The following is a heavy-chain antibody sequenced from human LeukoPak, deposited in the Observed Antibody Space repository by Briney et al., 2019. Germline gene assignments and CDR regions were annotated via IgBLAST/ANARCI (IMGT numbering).Heavy chain of an antibody. D-gene: IGHD6-13*01. Sequence: GASVKVSCEASGCIFTRYTMNWVRQAPGQGLEWMGWINPNTGGTNYAQKFQGTVTVTRDTSISTVYMELTSLTSDDTAVYYCARSSGYSSSYYCDYWGQGTLVTVSS. CDR3: ARSSGYSSSYYCDY. J-gene: IGHJ4*02. CDR2: INPNTGGT. V-gene: IGHV1-2*02. CDR1: GCIFTRYT.